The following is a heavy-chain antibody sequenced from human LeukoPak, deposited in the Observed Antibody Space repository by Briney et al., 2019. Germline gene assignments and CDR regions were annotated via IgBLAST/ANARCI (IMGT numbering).Heavy chain of an antibody. Sequence: GGSLRLSCAASGFTFSSYWMSWVRQAPGEGLEWVANIKQDGSEKYYVDSVKGRFTISRDNAKNSLYLQMNSLRAEDTAVYYCARAVGVAPFDYWGQGTLVTVSS. J-gene: IGHJ4*02. CDR2: IKQDGSEK. D-gene: IGHD2-21*01. V-gene: IGHV3-7*01. CDR3: ARAVGVAPFDY. CDR1: GFTFSSYW.